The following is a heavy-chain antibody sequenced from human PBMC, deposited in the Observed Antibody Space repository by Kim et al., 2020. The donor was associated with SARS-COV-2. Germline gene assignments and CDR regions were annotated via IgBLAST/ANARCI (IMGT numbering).Heavy chain of an antibody. Sequence: SETLSLTCAVYGGSFSGYYWSWIRQPPGKGLEWIGEINHSGSTNYNPSLKSRVTISVDTSKNQFSLKLSSVTAADTAVYYCARGVRRGKGYSSSGYAWFDPWGQGTLVTVSS. D-gene: IGHD6-13*01. V-gene: IGHV4-34*01. CDR2: INHSGST. CDR3: ARGVRRGKGYSSSGYAWFDP. CDR1: GGSFSGYY. J-gene: IGHJ5*02.